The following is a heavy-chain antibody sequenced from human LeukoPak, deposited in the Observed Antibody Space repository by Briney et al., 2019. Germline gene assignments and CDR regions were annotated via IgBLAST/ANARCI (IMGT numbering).Heavy chain of an antibody. CDR2: ISSSSSTI. CDR3: ARELGPTIFGVVPVIGY. D-gene: IGHD3-3*01. Sequence: GGSLRLSCAASGFTFSSYSMNWVRQAPGKGLEWVSYISSSSSTIYYADSVKGRFTISRDNAKNSLYLQMNSLRAEDTAVYYCARELGPTIFGVVPVIGYWGQGTLVTVSS. V-gene: IGHV3-48*01. J-gene: IGHJ4*02. CDR1: GFTFSSYS.